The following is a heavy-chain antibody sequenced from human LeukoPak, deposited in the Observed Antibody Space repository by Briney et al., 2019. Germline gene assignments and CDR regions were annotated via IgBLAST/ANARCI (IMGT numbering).Heavy chain of an antibody. CDR2: ISSSSSYI. CDR3: ASRLDPQNDAFDI. Sequence: GGSLRLSCVVSGFSVVNYMNWVRQAPGKGLEWVSSISSSSSYIYYADSVKGRFTISRDNAKNSLYLQMNSLRAEDTAVYYCASRLDPQNDAFDIWGQGTMVTVSS. V-gene: IGHV3-21*01. J-gene: IGHJ3*02. CDR1: GFSVVNY. D-gene: IGHD6-19*01.